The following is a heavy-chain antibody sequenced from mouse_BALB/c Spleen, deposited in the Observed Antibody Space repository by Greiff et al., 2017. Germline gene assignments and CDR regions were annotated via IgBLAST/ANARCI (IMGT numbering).Heavy chain of an antibody. J-gene: IGHJ4*01. CDR1: GYTFTSYY. CDR2: IYPGNVNT. V-gene: IGHV1S56*01. Sequence: VQLQESGPELVKPGASVRISCKASGYTFTSYYIHWVKQRPGQGLEWIGWIYPGNVNTKYNEKFKGKATLTADKSSSTAYMQLSSLTSEDSAVYFCARWGTTVVAAMDYWGQGTSVTVSS. CDR3: ARWGTTVVAAMDY. D-gene: IGHD1-1*01.